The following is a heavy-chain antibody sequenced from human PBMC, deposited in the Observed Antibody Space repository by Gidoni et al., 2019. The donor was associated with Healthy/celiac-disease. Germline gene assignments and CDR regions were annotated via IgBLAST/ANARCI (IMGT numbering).Heavy chain of an antibody. CDR2: ISSSRSNI. V-gene: IGHV3-21*01. CDR1: GFTFSRYS. CDR3: ARGSYCGGDCYSRTIDY. J-gene: IGHJ4*02. Sequence: EVQLVESGGGLVKPGGSLRLSCPASGFTFSRYSMNWVRPAPGKGLEWVSSISSSRSNIYYADSVKGRFTISRDNAKNSLYLQMNSLRAEDTAVYYCARGSYCGGDCYSRTIDYWGQGTLVTVSS. D-gene: IGHD2-21*02.